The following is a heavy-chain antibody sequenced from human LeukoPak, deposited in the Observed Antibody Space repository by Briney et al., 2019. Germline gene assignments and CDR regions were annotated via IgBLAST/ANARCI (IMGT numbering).Heavy chain of an antibody. Sequence: GGSLRLSCTTSGFTFGDYAMNWVRQAPGKGLEWVSYISSSSSTIYYADSVKGRFTISRDNAKNSLYLQMNSLRAEDTAVYYCARGSVGGIDDCGQGTLVTVSS. V-gene: IGHV3-48*01. CDR3: ARGSVGGIDD. CDR2: ISSSSSTI. CDR1: GFTFGDYA. J-gene: IGHJ4*02. D-gene: IGHD3-3*01.